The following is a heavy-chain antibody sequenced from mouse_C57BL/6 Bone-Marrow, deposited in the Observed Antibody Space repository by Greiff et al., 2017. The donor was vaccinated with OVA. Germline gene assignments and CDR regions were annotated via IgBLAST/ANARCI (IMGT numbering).Heavy chain of an antibody. CDR2: ISSGGSYT. D-gene: IGHD2-5*01. J-gene: IGHJ3*01. V-gene: IGHV5-6*01. Sequence: DVQLVESGGDLVKPGGSLKLSCAASGFTFSSYGMSWVRQTPDKRLEWVATISSGGSYTYYPDSVKGRFTISRDNAKNTLYLQMSSLKSEDTAMYYCARQNSNQFAYWGQGTLVTVSA. CDR1: GFTFSSYG. CDR3: ARQNSNQFAY.